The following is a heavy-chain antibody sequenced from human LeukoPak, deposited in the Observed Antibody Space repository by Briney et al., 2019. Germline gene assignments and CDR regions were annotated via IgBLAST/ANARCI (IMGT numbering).Heavy chain of an antibody. J-gene: IGHJ4*02. D-gene: IGHD2-21*01. V-gene: IGHV4-39*01. CDR3: ARSLHISAPFDV. CDR1: GGSISSSRYY. Sequence: SETLSLTCTVSGGSISSSRYYWGLIRQPPGKGLEWIGSFYYSGSTYYNPSLKSRVTISVDTSNNQFSLKLSSVTAADTAVYYCARSLHISAPFDVWGQGTLVTVSS. CDR2: FYYSGST.